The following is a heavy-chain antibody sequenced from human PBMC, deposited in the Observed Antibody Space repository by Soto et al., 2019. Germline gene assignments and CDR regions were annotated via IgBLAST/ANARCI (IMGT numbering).Heavy chain of an antibody. CDR3: ADSAVGTRNAFDI. D-gene: IGHD1-1*01. Sequence: SLRLSCAAPGFTFSSYAMSWVRQAPGKGLEWVSAISGSGGSTYYADSVKGRFTISRDNSKNTLYLQMNSLRAEDSAVYYCADSAVGTRNAFDIWGQGTMVTVSS. V-gene: IGHV3-23*01. CDR2: ISGSGGST. J-gene: IGHJ3*02. CDR1: GFTFSSYA.